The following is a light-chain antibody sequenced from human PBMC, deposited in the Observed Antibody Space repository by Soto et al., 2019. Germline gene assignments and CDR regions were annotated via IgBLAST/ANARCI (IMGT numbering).Light chain of an antibody. CDR1: QGISNF. CDR2: AAS. Sequence: DIQMSQSPSSLSASLWDRVTSPFRASQGISNFLAWYQQKPGKVPKLLIYAASTLQSGVPSRFSGSGSGTDFTLTISSLQPVDVATYYCQRYDSAPLTFGGGTKVDIK. CDR3: QRYDSAPLT. V-gene: IGKV1-27*01. J-gene: IGKJ4*01.